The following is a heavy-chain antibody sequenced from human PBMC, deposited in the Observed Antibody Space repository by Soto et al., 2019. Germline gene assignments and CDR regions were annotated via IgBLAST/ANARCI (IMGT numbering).Heavy chain of an antibody. Sequence: PGGSLRLSCAASGFTFSSYWMHWVRQAPGEGLVRVSRINSDGSSTSYADFVKGRFTISRDNAKNSLCLQMNSLRAEDTAVYYCARDQGCSGGTCYSYFQLWGQGTLVTVSS. D-gene: IGHD2-15*01. CDR2: INSDGSST. V-gene: IGHV3-74*01. CDR3: ARDQGCSGGTCYSYFQL. J-gene: IGHJ1*01. CDR1: GFTFSSYW.